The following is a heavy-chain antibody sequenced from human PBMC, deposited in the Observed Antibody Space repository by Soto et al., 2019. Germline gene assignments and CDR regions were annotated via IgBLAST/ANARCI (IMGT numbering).Heavy chain of an antibody. V-gene: IGHV5-51*01. Sequence: GESRRISCKGAVYSFTSYGIGWVRQMPGKGLEWMGIIYPGDSDTRYSPSFQGQVTISADKSISTAYLQWSSLKASDTAMYYCARQGYSGYDPPYYGMDVWGQGTTVTVSS. J-gene: IGHJ6*02. CDR2: IYPGDSDT. CDR1: VYSFTSYG. CDR3: ARQGYSGYDPPYYGMDV. D-gene: IGHD5-12*01.